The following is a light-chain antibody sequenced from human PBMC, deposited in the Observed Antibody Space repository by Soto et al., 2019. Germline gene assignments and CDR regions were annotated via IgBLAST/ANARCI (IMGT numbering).Light chain of an antibody. CDR3: LQALQTPLFT. J-gene: IGKJ3*01. CDR2: LGS. CDR1: QSLLHSDGYNY. V-gene: IGKV2-28*01. Sequence: DIVMTQSPLYLPVTPGEPASISCRAGQSLLHSDGYNYLDWYLQKPGQSPQLLLYLGSNRASGVPDRFSGSGSGTDFTLKISRVEAEDVGVYYCLQALQTPLFTFGPGTKFDLQ.